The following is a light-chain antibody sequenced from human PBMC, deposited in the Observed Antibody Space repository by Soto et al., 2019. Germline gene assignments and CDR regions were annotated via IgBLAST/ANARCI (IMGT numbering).Light chain of an antibody. CDR2: AAS. J-gene: IGKJ1*01. CDR1: QTICSY. CDR3: QQSYNTPQT. V-gene: IGKV1-39*01. Sequence: DIQSTQSPSSLSEFLEDRVTITCRASQTICSYLDWYQQKPGKAPKLLIYAASSLQSGVPSRFSGTGSGTDFTLTISSLQPEDFATYYFQQSYNTPQTFGQGTKVDIK.